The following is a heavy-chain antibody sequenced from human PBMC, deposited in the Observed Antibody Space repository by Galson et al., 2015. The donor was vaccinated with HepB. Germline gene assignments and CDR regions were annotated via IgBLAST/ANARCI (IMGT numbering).Heavy chain of an antibody. V-gene: IGHV3-7*01. J-gene: IGHJ6*02. CDR1: GFTFSSYW. D-gene: IGHD3-10*01. Sequence: SLRLSCAASGFTFSSYWMSWVRQAPGKGLEWVANIKQGGSEKYYVDSVKGRFTISRDNAKNSLYMQMNSLRAEDTAVYYCARDRTVRGIMGYYYHYGIDVWGQGTTVTVSS. CDR2: IKQGGSEK. CDR3: ARDRTVRGIMGYYYHYGIDV.